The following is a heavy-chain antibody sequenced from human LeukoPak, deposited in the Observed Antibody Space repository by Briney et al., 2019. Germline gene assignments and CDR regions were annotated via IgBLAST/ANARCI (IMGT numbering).Heavy chain of an antibody. Sequence: SETLSLTCSVSGGSIASSSYYWGWIRQPPGKGPEWIGSVFRTGTTYYNPSLKSRVTISVDTSKNQFSLKLSSVTAADTAVYYCARLVKVTDYYFDYWGQGTLVTVSS. J-gene: IGHJ4*02. CDR3: ARLVKVTDYYFDY. V-gene: IGHV4-39*01. CDR2: VFRTGTT. D-gene: IGHD2-21*02. CDR1: GGSIASSSYY.